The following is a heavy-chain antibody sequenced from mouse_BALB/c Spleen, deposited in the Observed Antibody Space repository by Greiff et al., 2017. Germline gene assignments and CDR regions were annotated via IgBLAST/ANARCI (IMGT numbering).Heavy chain of an antibody. CDR3: ANYDAMDY. Sequence: SGAELARPGASVKLSCKASGYTFTSYWMQWVKQRPGQGLEWIGAIYPGDGDTRYTQKFKGKATLTADKSSSTAYMQLSSLASEDSAVYYCANYDAMDYWGQGTSVTVSS. J-gene: IGHJ4*01. CDR1: GYTFTSYW. CDR2: IYPGDGDT. D-gene: IGHD1-1*02. V-gene: IGHV1-87*01.